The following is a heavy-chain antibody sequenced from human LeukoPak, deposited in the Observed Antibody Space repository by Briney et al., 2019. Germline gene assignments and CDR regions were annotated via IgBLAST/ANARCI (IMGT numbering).Heavy chain of an antibody. V-gene: IGHV3-33*01. CDR1: GFTFSSYG. D-gene: IGHD1-26*01. J-gene: IGHJ4*02. CDR2: IWYDGSNK. Sequence: GGSLRLSCAASGFTFSSYGMHWVRQAPGKGLEWVAVIWYDGSNKYYADSVKGRFTISRDNSKNTLYLRMNSLRAEDTAVYYCARENSGSPSWYFDYWGQGTLVTVSS. CDR3: ARENSGSPSWYFDY.